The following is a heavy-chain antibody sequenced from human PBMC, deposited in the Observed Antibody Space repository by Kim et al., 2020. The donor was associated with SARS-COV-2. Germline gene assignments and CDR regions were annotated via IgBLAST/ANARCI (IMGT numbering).Heavy chain of an antibody. J-gene: IGHJ4*02. D-gene: IGHD6-6*01. V-gene: IGHV3-21*01. Sequence: GGSLRLSCAASGFTFSSYSMNWVRQAPGKGLEWVSSISSSSSYIYYADSVKGRFTISRDNAKNSLYLQMNSLRAEDTAVYYCAREGARIAARPPIDYWGQGTLVTVSS. CDR1: GFTFSSYS. CDR3: AREGARIAARPPIDY. CDR2: ISSSSSYI.